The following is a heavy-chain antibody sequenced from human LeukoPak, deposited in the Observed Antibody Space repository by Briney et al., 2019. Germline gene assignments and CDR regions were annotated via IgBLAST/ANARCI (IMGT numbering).Heavy chain of an antibody. CDR2: IASDGSST. Sequence: GGSLRLSCAASGFTFSSYWMNWVRQAPGKGLVWVSRIASDGSSTTYADSVKGRFSISRDNAKNTLYLQMNSLKTEDTGVHYCTRDKLELRQFDYWGQGTLVTVSS. CDR1: GFTFSSYW. CDR3: TRDKLELRQFDY. V-gene: IGHV3-74*01. J-gene: IGHJ4*02. D-gene: IGHD1-26*01.